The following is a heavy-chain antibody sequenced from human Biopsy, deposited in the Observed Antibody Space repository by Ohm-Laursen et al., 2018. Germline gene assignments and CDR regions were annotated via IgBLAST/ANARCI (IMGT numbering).Heavy chain of an antibody. D-gene: IGHD1-7*01. V-gene: IGHV1-8*01. J-gene: IGHJ5*02. CDR2: LNPVSGNS. CDR3: GRAVRNQLLTDP. CDR1: GYTFTSYD. Sequence: AASVKVSCKASGYTFTSYDITWVRQASGQGPEWTGWLNPVSGNSNFGQKFRGRVTVTSDTSISTAYMELSGLTSDDTATYYCGRAVRNQLLTDPWGQGTLVTVTS.